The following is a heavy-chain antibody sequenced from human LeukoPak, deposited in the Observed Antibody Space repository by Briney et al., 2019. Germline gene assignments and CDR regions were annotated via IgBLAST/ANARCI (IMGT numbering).Heavy chain of an antibody. Sequence: GSLRLSCAASGFTFSSYSMQWVRQTPGKGLEWVGIMSNSGENTFYGEAVKGRFTISRDNSQNTLYLQMNSLRPEDTAVYYCAKGGASVTRYVDYWGQGTLVTVSS. CDR1: GFTFSSYS. CDR2: MSNSGENT. D-gene: IGHD4-17*01. V-gene: IGHV3-30*18. J-gene: IGHJ4*02. CDR3: AKGGASVTRYVDY.